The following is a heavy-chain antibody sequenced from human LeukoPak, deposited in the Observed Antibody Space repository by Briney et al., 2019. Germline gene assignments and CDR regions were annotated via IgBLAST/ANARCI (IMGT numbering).Heavy chain of an antibody. CDR3: AKNAEVLSWFDP. V-gene: IGHV3-23*01. J-gene: IGHJ5*02. Sequence: PGGSLKLSCAASGFTFTSYAMSWVRQAPGKGLEWVSTISGSGGSTYYADSVKGRFTISRDNSKNTLYLQMNSLRAEDTAVYSCAKNAEVLSWFDPWGQGTLVTVSS. CDR2: ISGSGGST. D-gene: IGHD1-26*01. CDR1: GFTFTSYA.